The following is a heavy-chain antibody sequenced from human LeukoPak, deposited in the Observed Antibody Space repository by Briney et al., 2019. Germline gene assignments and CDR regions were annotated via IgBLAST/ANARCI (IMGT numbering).Heavy chain of an antibody. CDR1: GGSFSGYY. J-gene: IGHJ5*02. D-gene: IGHD3-16*01. CDR3: ARGRWGSENWFDP. V-gene: IGHV4-34*01. Sequence: SETLSLTCTVYGGSFSGYYWSWIRQPPGKGLEWIGEINHSGSTNYNPSLKSRVTISVDTSKNQFSLKLSSVTAADTAVYYCARGRWGSENWFDPWGQGTLVTVSS. CDR2: INHSGST.